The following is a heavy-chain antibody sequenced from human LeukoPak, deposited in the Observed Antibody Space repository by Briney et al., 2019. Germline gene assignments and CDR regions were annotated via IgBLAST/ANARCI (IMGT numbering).Heavy chain of an antibody. CDR1: GYTFTSYD. V-gene: IGHV1-8*01. Sequence: GASVKVSCKASGYTFTSYDINWVRQATGQGLEWMGWMNPNSGNTGYAQKFQGRVTMTRNTSISTAYMELSSLRSEDTAVYYCARHAPEYYYDSSGCYPFDYWGQGTLVTVSS. CDR2: MNPNSGNT. J-gene: IGHJ4*02. CDR3: ARHAPEYYYDSSGCYPFDY. D-gene: IGHD3-22*01.